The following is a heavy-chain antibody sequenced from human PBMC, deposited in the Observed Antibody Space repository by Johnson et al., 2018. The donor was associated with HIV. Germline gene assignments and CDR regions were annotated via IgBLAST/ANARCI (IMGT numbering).Heavy chain of an antibody. V-gene: IGHV3-23*04. Sequence: VQLVESGGGLVQPGGSLRLSCAASGFTFSSYAMSWVRQAPGKGLEWVSAISGSGGSTYYADSVKGRFTISRDNSKNTLYLQMNSLRAEDTAVYYCAKDLTWRIQLWNDAFDIWGQGTMVTVSS. D-gene: IGHD5-18*01. CDR3: AKDLTWRIQLWNDAFDI. J-gene: IGHJ3*02. CDR1: GFTFSSYA. CDR2: ISGSGGST.